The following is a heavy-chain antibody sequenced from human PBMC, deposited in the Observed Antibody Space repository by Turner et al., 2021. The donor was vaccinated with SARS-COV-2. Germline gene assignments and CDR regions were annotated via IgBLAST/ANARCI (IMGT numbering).Heavy chain of an antibody. CDR3: AGIQSYDRSDYYGMDV. V-gene: IGHV3-30-3*01. CDR2: ISYDGSNK. J-gene: IGHJ6*02. Sequence: QVQLVGSGGGVVQPGRALRLSCAASGFTFSSYAMNWVRQAPGKGLEWVAVISYDGSNKYYADSVKGRFTISRDNSKNTLYLQMNSLRAEDTAVYYCAGIQSYDRSDYYGMDVWGQGTTVTVSS. CDR1: GFTFSSYA. D-gene: IGHD3-22*01.